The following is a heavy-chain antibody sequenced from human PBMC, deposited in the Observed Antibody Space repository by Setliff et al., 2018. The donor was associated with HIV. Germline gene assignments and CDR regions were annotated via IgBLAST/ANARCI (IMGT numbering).Heavy chain of an antibody. Sequence: ETLSLTCAVYGQSISDYYWSWIRQTPGKGLEWIGEINHGGDTNYNPSLKSRVTISVGSSHNHFSLKLSSVTAADTAVYYCASRRGIEFYFDSWGQGTLVTVSS. V-gene: IGHV4-34*01. CDR2: INHGGDT. CDR3: ASRRGIEFYFDS. J-gene: IGHJ4*02. CDR1: GQSISDYY. D-gene: IGHD3-10*01.